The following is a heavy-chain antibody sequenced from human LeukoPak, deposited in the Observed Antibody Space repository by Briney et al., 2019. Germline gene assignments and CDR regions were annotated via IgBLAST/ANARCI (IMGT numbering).Heavy chain of an antibody. CDR2: IYYSGST. D-gene: IGHD3-16*01. V-gene: IGHV4-31*03. CDR3: AREGGKSVDV. Sequence: PSETLSLTCTVSGGSISSGGYYWSWIRQHPGKGLEWIGYIYYSGSTYYNPSPKSRVTISVDTSKNQFSLKLSSVTAADTAVYYCAREGGKSVDVWGKGTTVTVSS. CDR1: GGSISSGGYY. J-gene: IGHJ6*04.